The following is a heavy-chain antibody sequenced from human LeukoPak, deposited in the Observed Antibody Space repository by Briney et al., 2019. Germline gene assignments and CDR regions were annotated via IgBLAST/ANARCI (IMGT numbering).Heavy chain of an antibody. CDR2: IYSGGST. CDR3: ARELGFGWGGVAAHDAFDI. V-gene: IGHV3-53*01. Sequence: PGGSLRLSCAASGFTVSSNYMSWVRQAPGKGLEWVSVIYSGGSTDYADSVKGRFTISRDNSKNTLYLQMNSLRAADTAVYYCARELGFGWGGVAAHDAFDIWGQGTMVTVSS. D-gene: IGHD2-15*01. CDR1: GFTVSSNY. J-gene: IGHJ3*02.